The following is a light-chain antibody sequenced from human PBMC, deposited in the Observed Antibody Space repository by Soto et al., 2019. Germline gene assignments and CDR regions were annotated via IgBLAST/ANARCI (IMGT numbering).Light chain of an antibody. CDR3: XQYNSYPIT. CDR2: AAS. CDR1: QDISNH. J-gene: IGKJ5*01. Sequence: DIHMTQSPSSLSASVGDRVTITCRASQDISNHVAWFQQRPGKAPKSLIHAASSLYSGVPSKFSGSGSGTDFTLTISSLQPEDXAXXYXXQYNSYPITFGQGTRLEIK. V-gene: IGKV1-16*02.